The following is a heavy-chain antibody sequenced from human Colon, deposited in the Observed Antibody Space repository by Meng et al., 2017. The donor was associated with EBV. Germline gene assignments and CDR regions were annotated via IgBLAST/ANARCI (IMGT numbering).Heavy chain of an antibody. CDR3: ARSYIVPTITYFDY. CDR2: INPNSGVT. J-gene: IGHJ4*02. V-gene: IGHV1-2*06. CDR1: GQTFTGYL. D-gene: IGHD5-12*01. Sequence: QVQLLQYGAEVTEPGASVKVSCKTFGQTFTGYLMHWVRQAPGQGLEWMGRINPNSGVTNYAQKFQGRLTMTTDTSISTAYMELSDLRSDDTAVYYCARSYIVPTITYFDYWGQGTLVTVSS.